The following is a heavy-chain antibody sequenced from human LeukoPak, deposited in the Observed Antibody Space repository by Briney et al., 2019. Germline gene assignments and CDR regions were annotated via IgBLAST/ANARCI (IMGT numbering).Heavy chain of an antibody. V-gene: IGHV1-2*02. CDR3: ARVGGYCSSTSCSAEGYYMDV. Sequence: ASVKVSCKASGYTFTGYYMHWVRQAPGQGLEWMGWINPNSGGTNYAQKFQGRVTMTRDTSISTAYMELSRLRSDDTAVYYCARVGGYCSSTSCSAEGYYMDVWGKGTTVTVSS. CDR1: GYTFTGYY. CDR2: INPNSGGT. J-gene: IGHJ6*03. D-gene: IGHD2-2*01.